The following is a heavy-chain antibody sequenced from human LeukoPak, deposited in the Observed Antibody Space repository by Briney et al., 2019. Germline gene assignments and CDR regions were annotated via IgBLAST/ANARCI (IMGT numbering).Heavy chain of an antibody. CDR2: IYSGGST. CDR1: GFTVSTNF. CDR3: ARAKRSSSTSCYDY. J-gene: IGHJ4*02. D-gene: IGHD2-2*01. Sequence: GGSLRLPCAASGFTVSTNFMSWVRQAPGKGLEWVSVIYSGGSTYYTDSVKGRFTISRDNSKNTLYLQMNSLRAGDTAVYYCARAKRSSSTSCYDYWGQGTLVTVSS. V-gene: IGHV3-66*01.